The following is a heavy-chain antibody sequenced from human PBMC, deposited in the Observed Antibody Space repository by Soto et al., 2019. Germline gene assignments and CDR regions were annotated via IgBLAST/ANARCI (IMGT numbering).Heavy chain of an antibody. CDR1: GYTFTSYG. CDR2: ISAHNGNT. D-gene: IGHD1-1*01. CDR3: ARGRYGDY. V-gene: IGHV1-18*01. J-gene: IGHJ4*02. Sequence: QVHLVQSGAEVKKPGASVKVSCKASGYTFTSYGITWVRQAPGQGLEWMGWISAHNGNTDYAQKLQGRVIVTRDTSTSTAYMELRSLISDGTAVYYCARGRYGDYWGQGALVTVSS.